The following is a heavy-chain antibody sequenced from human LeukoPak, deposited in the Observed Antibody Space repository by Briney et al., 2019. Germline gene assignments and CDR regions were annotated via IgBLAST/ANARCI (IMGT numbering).Heavy chain of an antibody. CDR3: AKTSIAAAGAYFDY. V-gene: IGHV3-74*03. CDR1: GFTFSNYW. J-gene: IGHJ4*02. D-gene: IGHD6-13*01. Sequence: GGSLRLSCSASGFTFSNYWMHWVRQAPGKGLMRVSRIYGDGSSTTYADSVKGRFTISRDNSKNTLYLQMNSLRAEDTAVYYCAKTSIAAAGAYFDYWGQGTLVTVSS. CDR2: IYGDGSST.